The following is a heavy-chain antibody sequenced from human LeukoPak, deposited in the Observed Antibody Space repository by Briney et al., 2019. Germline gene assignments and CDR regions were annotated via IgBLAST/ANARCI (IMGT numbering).Heavy chain of an antibody. J-gene: IGHJ5*02. V-gene: IGHV3-48*03. CDR1: GFTFSSYE. CDR3: ARGGSGWDDWFDP. Sequence: GGSLGLSCAAPGFTFSSYEMNWVRQAPGKGLEWVSYISSSGSTIYYADSVKGRFTISRDNAKNSLYLQMNSLRAEDTAVYYCARGGSGWDDWFDPWGQGTLVTVSS. D-gene: IGHD6-19*01. CDR2: ISSSGSTI.